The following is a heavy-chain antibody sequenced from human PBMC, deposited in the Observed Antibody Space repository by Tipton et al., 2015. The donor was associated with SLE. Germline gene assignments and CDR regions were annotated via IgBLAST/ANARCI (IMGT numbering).Heavy chain of an antibody. V-gene: IGHV4-31*03. CDR3: ARDWGCSSTSCYTGWFDP. CDR1: GGSISSGGYY. Sequence: LRLSCTVSGGSISSGGYYWSWIRQHPGKGLEWIGYIYYSGSTYYNPSLKSRVTISVDTSKNQFSLKLSSVTAADTAVYYCARDWGCSSTSCYTGWFDPWGQGTLVTVPS. D-gene: IGHD2-2*02. CDR2: IYYSGST. J-gene: IGHJ5*02.